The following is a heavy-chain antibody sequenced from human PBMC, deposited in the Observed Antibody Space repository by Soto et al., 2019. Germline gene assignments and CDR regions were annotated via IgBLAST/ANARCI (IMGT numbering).Heavy chain of an antibody. J-gene: IGHJ4*02. CDR3: ARATGYSSSRYVY. CDR2: ISYDGSNK. V-gene: IGHV3-30-3*01. CDR1: GFTFSSYA. Sequence: QVQLVESGGGVVQPGRSLRLSCAASGFTFSSYAMHWVRQAPGKGLEWVAVISYDGSNKYYADSVKGRFTISRDNSKNTLYLQMNSLRAEDTAVYYCARATGYSSSRYVYWGQGTLVTVSS. D-gene: IGHD6-13*01.